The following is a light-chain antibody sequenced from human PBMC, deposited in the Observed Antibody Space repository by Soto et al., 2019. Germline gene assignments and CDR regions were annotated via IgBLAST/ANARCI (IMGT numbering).Light chain of an antibody. J-gene: IGLJ2*01. V-gene: IGLV4-69*01. CDR3: QTWGTGIGV. CDR1: SGHSSYA. CDR2: LNVDGSH. Sequence: QSVLTQSPSASASLGASVKLTCTLSSGHSSYAIAWHQQQPEKGPRYLMNLNVDGSHSKGDGIPDRVSGSSSGAERYLTSSSLQSEDEADYYCQTWGTGIGVFGGGTKLTVL.